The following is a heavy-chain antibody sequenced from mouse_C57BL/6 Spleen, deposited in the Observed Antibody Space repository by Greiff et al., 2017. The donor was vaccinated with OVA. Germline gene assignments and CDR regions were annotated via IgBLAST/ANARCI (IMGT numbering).Heavy chain of an antibody. Sequence: VQLQQSGPELVKPGASVKISCKASGYAFSSSWMNWVKQRPGKGLEWIGRIYPGDGDTNYNGKFKGKATLTADKSSSTAYMQLSSLTSEDSAVYFCARYYGYDDWCFAYWGQGTLVTVSA. CDR3: ARYYGYDDWCFAY. CDR1: GYAFSSSW. CDR2: IYPGDGDT. D-gene: IGHD2-2*01. J-gene: IGHJ3*01. V-gene: IGHV1-82*01.